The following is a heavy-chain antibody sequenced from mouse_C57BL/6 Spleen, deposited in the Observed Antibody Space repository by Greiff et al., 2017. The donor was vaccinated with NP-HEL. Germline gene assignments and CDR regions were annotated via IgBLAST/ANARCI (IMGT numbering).Heavy chain of an antibody. CDR1: GYTFTSYT. J-gene: IGHJ4*01. CDR2: INPSSGYT. D-gene: IGHD2-1*01. Sequence: VQLQQSGAELARPGASVKMSCKASGYTFTSYTMHWVKQRPGQGLEWIGYINPSSGYTKYNQKFKDKATLTADKSSSTAYMQLSSLTSEDSAVYYCARYLLYAMDYWGQGTSVTVSS. V-gene: IGHV1-4*01. CDR3: ARYLLYAMDY.